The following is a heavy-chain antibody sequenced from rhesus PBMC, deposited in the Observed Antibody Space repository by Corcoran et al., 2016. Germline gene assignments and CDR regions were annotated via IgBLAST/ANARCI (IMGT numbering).Heavy chain of an antibody. V-gene: IGHV4-122*02. D-gene: IGHD2-21*01. Sequence: QLQLQESGPGLVKPSETLSLTCAVSGYSIISGYGWSWIRPPPGKGLEWIGYISYSGSTSSNPSLKSRVTISRDTSKNQFSLKLSSVTAADTAVYYCARGSTVLVVVATDACDFWGQGLRVTVSS. CDR2: ISYSGST. CDR1: GYSIISGYG. J-gene: IGHJ3*01. CDR3: ARGSTVLVVVATDACDF.